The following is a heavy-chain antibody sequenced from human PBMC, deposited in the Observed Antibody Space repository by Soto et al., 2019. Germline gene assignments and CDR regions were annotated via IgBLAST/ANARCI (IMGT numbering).Heavy chain of an antibody. V-gene: IGHV3-23*01. J-gene: IGHJ4*02. CDR2: ISGSGGST. CDR3: AKDHGYSYGYVEEEDFDY. D-gene: IGHD5-18*01. Sequence: GGSLRLSCAASGFTFSSYAMSWVRQAPGKGLEWVSAISGSGGSTYYADSVKGRFTISRDNSKNTLYLQMNSLRAEDTAVYYCAKDHGYSYGYVEEEDFDYWGQGTLVTVSS. CDR1: GFTFSSYA.